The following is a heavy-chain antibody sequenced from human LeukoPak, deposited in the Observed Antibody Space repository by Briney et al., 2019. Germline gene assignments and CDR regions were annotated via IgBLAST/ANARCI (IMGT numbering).Heavy chain of an antibody. V-gene: IGHV1-2*04. CDR1: GYTFTDYY. Sequence: ASVKVSCKASGYTFTDYYMHWVRQAPGQGLEWMGWINPNSGGTHYPQKFQGWVTMTRDTSISTAYMEMSRLTSDDTAVFYCAREGGDRPDWYFDLWGRGTLVTVSS. D-gene: IGHD4-17*01. CDR3: AREGGDRPDWYFDL. CDR2: INPNSGGT. J-gene: IGHJ2*01.